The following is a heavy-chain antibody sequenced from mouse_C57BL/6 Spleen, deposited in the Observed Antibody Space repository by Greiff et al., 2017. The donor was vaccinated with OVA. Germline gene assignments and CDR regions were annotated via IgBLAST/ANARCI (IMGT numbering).Heavy chain of an antibody. Sequence: VKLQQSGPELVKPGASVKISCKASGYAFSSSWMNWVKQRPGKGLEWIGRIYPGDGDTNYNGKFKGKATLTADKSSSTAYMQLSSLTSEDSAVYFCARKDYYYGLDYWGQGTTLTVSS. V-gene: IGHV1-82*01. J-gene: IGHJ2*01. CDR2: IYPGDGDT. CDR1: GYAFSSSW. CDR3: ARKDYYYGLDY. D-gene: IGHD1-1*01.